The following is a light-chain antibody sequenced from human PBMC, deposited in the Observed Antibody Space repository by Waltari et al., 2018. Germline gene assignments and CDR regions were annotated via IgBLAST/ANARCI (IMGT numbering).Light chain of an antibody. J-gene: IGKJ1*01. CDR3: QEYKSYST. CDR2: RAS. Sequence: DIQMTQTPSTLSASVGDRVPITCRASQDIDSWLAWYKQKPGKGPKLLVYRASSLEGGVTSRFSGIGDETDFTLTISGLQADDAATYYCQEYKSYSTFGQGTKVDI. V-gene: IGKV1-5*03. CDR1: QDIDSW.